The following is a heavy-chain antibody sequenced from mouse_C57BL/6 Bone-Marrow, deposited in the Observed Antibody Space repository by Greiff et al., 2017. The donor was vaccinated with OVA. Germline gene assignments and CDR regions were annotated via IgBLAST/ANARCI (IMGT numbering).Heavy chain of an antibody. CDR2: IYPGGGYT. D-gene: IGHD1-1*01. Sequence: VQLQQSGAELVRPGTSVKMSCKASGYTFTNYWIGWAKQRPGHGLEWIGDIYPGGGYTNSNENVKGKGTLTADKSSSTADMQFSSLTSENSAIYYCAFYYYGSSYGYYFDYWGQGTTLTVSS. V-gene: IGHV1-63*01. CDR3: AFYYYGSSYGYYFDY. J-gene: IGHJ2*01. CDR1: GYTFTNYW.